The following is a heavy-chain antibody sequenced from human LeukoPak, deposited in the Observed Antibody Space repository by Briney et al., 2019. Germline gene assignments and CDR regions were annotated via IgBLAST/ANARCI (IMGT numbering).Heavy chain of an antibody. CDR2: HSGNS. V-gene: IGHV4-61*03. Sequence: PSETLSLTCTVSGASVSSNSYHWSWIRQAPGKGLEWIGHSGNSDYKPSLKSRITISTDTSNNHFSLNLVSVTAADTALYHCARNNGMDVWGQGTTVIVSS. CDR1: GASVSSNSYH. CDR3: ARNNGMDV. J-gene: IGHJ6*02.